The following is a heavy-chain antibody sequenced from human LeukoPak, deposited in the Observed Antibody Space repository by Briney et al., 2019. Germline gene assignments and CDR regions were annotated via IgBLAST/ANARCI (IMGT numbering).Heavy chain of an antibody. J-gene: IGHJ4*02. D-gene: IGHD6-19*01. Sequence: PGGSLRLSCAAPGFIFDNYAIHWVRQAPGKGLEWVSLISGDGGSTFYADSVRGRFTISRDKTRKSLTLQMSSLRSEDTALYYCARESETSSWYDYWGQGTLVTVS. V-gene: IGHV3-43*02. CDR2: ISGDGGST. CDR3: ARESETSSWYDY. CDR1: GFIFDNYA.